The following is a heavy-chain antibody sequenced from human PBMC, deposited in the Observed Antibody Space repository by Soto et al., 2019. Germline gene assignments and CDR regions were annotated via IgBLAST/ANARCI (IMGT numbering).Heavy chain of an antibody. CDR1: GFTFSRYW. D-gene: IGHD3-10*01. J-gene: IGHJ4*02. CDR3: STKGVIGGIGCVDY. V-gene: IGHV3-7*01. CDR2: LNQDESQK. Sequence: EVQLVESGGGLVQTGGSLRLSCVASGFTFSRYWMNWVRQAPGEGLAWVANLNQDESQKYYADSVKGRFSISRDNARNARYRQMNSRRVEDAAVYYGSTKGVIGGIGCVDYWGQGILVTVSS.